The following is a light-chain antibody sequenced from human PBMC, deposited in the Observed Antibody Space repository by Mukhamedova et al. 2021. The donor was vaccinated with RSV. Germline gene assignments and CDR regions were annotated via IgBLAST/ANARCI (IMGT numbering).Light chain of an antibody. CDR2: DVS. CDR3: QQYSDLPRT. Sequence: WYQRRVHGKAPKVLIYDVSNLEAGVPSRFSGSGSGTHFTFTINSLQPEDIATYYCQQYSDLPRTFGPGTKVDIK. V-gene: IGKV1-33*01. J-gene: IGKJ3*01.